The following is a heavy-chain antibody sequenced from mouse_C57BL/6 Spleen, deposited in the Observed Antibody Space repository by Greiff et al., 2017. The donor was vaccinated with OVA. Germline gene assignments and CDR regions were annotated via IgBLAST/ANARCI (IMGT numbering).Heavy chain of an antibody. J-gene: IGHJ2*01. CDR2: IYPGDGDT. CDR1: GYAFSSSW. CDR3: ARADALDY. V-gene: IGHV1-82*01. Sequence: QVQLQQSGPELVKPGASVKISCKASGYAFSSSWMNWVKQRPGKGLEWIGRIYPGDGDTNYNGKFKGKATLTADKSSSTAYMQLSSLTSEDSAVYFCARADALDYWGQGTTLTVSS. D-gene: IGHD2-3*01.